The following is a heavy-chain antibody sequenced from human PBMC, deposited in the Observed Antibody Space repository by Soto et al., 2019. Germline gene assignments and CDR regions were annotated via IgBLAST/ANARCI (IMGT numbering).Heavy chain of an antibody. CDR1: GGSISSGGYS. D-gene: IGHD6-13*01. V-gene: IGHV4-30-2*01. J-gene: IGHJ5*02. Sequence: PSETLSLTCAVSGGSISSGGYSWSWIRQPPGKGLEWIGYINHSGSTNYNPSLKSRVTISVDTSKNQFSLKLSSVTAADTAVYYCARGYSYSSSWYTYNWFDPWGQGTLVTVSS. CDR3: ARGYSYSSSWYTYNWFDP. CDR2: INHSGST.